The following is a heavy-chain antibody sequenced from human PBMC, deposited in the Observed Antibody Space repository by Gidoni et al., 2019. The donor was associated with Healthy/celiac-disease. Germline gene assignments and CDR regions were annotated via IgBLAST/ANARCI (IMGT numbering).Heavy chain of an antibody. D-gene: IGHD2-8*01. J-gene: IGHJ5*02. Sequence: QVQLVQSGAEVKKPGSSVKVSCKASGGPFSSYAISWVRQAPGQGLEWMGGIIPICGTANDAQKFQGRVTITADESTSTAYMELSSLRSEDTAVYYCARDPGVYAVRDNWFDPWGQGTLVTVSS. CDR2: IIPICGTA. CDR1: GGPFSSYA. V-gene: IGHV1-69*01. CDR3: ARDPGVYAVRDNWFDP.